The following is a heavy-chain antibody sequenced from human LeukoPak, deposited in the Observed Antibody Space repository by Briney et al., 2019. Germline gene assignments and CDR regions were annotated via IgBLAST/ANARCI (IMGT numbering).Heavy chain of an antibody. CDR1: GGAFSGYY. J-gene: IGHJ5*02. CDR2: INHSGST. V-gene: IGHV4-34*01. Sequence: SETLSPNRVVYGGAFSGYYWSWIRQPPRKGLGWIGEINHSGSTNYNPSLKSRVTISVDTSKNQFSLKLSSVTAADTAVYYCARGSRIAATISQFDPWGQGTLVTVSS. CDR3: ARGSRIAATISQFDP. D-gene: IGHD6-13*01.